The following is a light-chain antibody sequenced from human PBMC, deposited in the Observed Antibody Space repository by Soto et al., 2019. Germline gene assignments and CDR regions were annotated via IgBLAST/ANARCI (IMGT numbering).Light chain of an antibody. V-gene: IGKV3-20*01. CDR1: HSVASTY. CDR3: QPYGSSSFT. J-gene: IGKJ2*01. CDR2: GAS. Sequence: EIVLTQSPGTLSLSPVEGATLSCRASHSVASTYLAWYQQKPGLAPRLIIYGASNRASGTPDRFSGGGSGTDFTLTISRLEPEDFAVYYCQPYGSSSFTFGQGTKLEIK.